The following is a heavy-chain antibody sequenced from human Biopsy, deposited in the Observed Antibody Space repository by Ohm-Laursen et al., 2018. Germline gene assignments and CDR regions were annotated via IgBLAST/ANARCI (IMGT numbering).Heavy chain of an antibody. CDR2: INHSGRT. CDR3: VRGVDYYDPYHYYALDV. Sequence: GTLSLTCPVYGESFNGYYWSWIRQTPGKGLEWIGEINHSGRTNYNPSLKSRVTISVDTSKNQFSLKVGSVTAADTAVYYCVRGVDYYDPYHYYALDVWGQGTTVTVSS. CDR1: GESFNGYY. J-gene: IGHJ6*02. D-gene: IGHD3-22*01. V-gene: IGHV4-34*01.